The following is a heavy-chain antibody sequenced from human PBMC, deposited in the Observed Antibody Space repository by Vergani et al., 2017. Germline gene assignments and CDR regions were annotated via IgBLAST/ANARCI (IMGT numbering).Heavy chain of an antibody. V-gene: IGHV1-69*01. CDR2: IIPIFGTA. Sequence: QVQLVESGAEVKKPGSSVKVSCKASGGTFSSYAISWVRQAPGQGLEWMGGIIPIFGTANYAQKFQGRVTITADESTSTAYMELSSLRSEDTAVYYCARGSAPVRPYYYGSGSYYKRPYFDYWGQGTLVTVSS. D-gene: IGHD3-10*01. CDR3: ARGSAPVRPYYYGSGSYYKRPYFDY. CDR1: GGTFSSYA. J-gene: IGHJ4*02.